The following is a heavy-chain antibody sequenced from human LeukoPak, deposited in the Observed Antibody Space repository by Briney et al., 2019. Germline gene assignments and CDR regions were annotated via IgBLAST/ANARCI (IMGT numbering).Heavy chain of an antibody. CDR3: AKDRDGYNQGYFDY. CDR1: GFTFSSYG. Sequence: PGGSLTLFCAASGFTFSSYGMHCVRQAPGKGREWVAIIRYDGSNKYYADSVKGRFTISRDNSKNTLYLQMNSLRAEDTAVYYCAKDRDGYNQGYFDYWGQGTLVTVSS. D-gene: IGHD5-24*01. V-gene: IGHV3-30*02. J-gene: IGHJ4*02. CDR2: IRYDGSNK.